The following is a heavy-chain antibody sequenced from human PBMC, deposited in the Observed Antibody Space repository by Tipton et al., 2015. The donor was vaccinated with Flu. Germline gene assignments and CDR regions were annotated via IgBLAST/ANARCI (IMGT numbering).Heavy chain of an antibody. CDR1: GFTFSNYG. CDR3: ARDRDGYNKNYFDY. V-gene: IGHV3-33*01. D-gene: IGHD5-24*01. Sequence: SLRLSCAASGFTFSNYGMHWVRQAPGKGLEWVAFIWNDGSNKYYADSVKGRFTISRDQSKNTLYLQMSCLSPDDTALYYCARDRDGYNKNYFDYWGQGTLVTVSS. J-gene: IGHJ4*02. CDR2: IWNDGSNK.